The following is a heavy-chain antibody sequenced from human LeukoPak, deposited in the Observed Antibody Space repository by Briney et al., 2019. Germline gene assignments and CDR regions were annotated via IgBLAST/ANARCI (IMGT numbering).Heavy chain of an antibody. CDR2: IIPIFGTA. D-gene: IGHD2-21*02. Sequence: ASVKVSCKASGGTFSSYAISWVRQAPGQGLEWMGGIIPIFGTANYAQKFQGRVTITTDESTSTAYMELSSLRSEDTAVYYCARAFISFVVVTAFDYWGQGTLVTVSS. CDR3: ARAFISFVVVTAFDY. J-gene: IGHJ4*02. V-gene: IGHV1-69*05. CDR1: GGTFSSYA.